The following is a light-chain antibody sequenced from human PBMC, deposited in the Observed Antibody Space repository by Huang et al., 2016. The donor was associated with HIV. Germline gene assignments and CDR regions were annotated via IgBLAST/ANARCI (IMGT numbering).Light chain of an antibody. J-gene: IGKJ4*01. Sequence: EIVLTQSPATLSLAPGERATLSCSASQSVSSYLAWYQQKPGQAPRLLIYDASNRDTGIPARFSCSGSGTDFTLTIRSLDPEDFAVYYCQQRSNWPPPFGGGTKVEIK. CDR1: QSVSSY. V-gene: IGKV3-11*01. CDR2: DAS. CDR3: QQRSNWPPP.